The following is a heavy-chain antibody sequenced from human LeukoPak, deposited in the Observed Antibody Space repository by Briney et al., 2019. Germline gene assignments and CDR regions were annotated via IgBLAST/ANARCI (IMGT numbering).Heavy chain of an antibody. V-gene: IGHV4-4*07. D-gene: IGHD1-1*01. CDR3: ASSSWKKTFDY. J-gene: IGHJ4*02. CDR1: SGFITVYY. Sequence: SETLSLTCSVSSGFITVYYGHGIRKPAGKGLEWIGRIHTSGTTNYNPSLKSRVTMSIDTSQKKFSLNLTSVTAADTAVYYCASSSWKKTFDYWGQGALVTVSS. CDR2: IHTSGTT.